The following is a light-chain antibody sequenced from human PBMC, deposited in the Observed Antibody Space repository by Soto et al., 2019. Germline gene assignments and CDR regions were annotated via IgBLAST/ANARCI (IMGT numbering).Light chain of an antibody. CDR2: AAS. V-gene: IGKV3-20*01. Sequence: EILLTQSPGTLSLSPGDRATLSCRASHSINTSFLAWFQQKPGQAPRLLIYAASTRATGIPDRFSGSASGTDFTLTINRLEPEDSAVYYCQQYASAPFSLGPGTKVDIK. CDR1: HSINTSF. CDR3: QQYASAPFS. J-gene: IGKJ3*01.